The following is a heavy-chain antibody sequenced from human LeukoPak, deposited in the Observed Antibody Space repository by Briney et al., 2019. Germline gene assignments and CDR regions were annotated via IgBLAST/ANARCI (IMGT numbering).Heavy chain of an antibody. Sequence: GRSLRLSCAASGFTFSTYSMNWVRQAPGRGLQSVSYIHGISGTIYYADSVKGRFTISRDNAKNSLYLHMNTLRAEDTAVYYCARCPGWYTFDLWGQGTMVAVSS. D-gene: IGHD6-19*01. CDR2: IHGISGTI. CDR3: ARCPGWYTFDL. J-gene: IGHJ3*01. CDR1: GFTFSTYS. V-gene: IGHV3-48*04.